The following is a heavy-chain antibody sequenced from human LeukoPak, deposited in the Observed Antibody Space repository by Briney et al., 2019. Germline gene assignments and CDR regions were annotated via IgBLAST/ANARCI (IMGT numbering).Heavy chain of an antibody. J-gene: IGHJ5*02. CDR1: GGSFSGYY. CDR3: ARGSPSHYGSGSYYTWWFDP. Sequence: PSETLSLTCAVYGGSFSGYYWSWIRQPPGKGLEWMGEINHSGSTNYNPSLKSRVTISVDTSKNQFSLKLSSATAADTAVYYCARGSPSHYGSGSYYTWWFDPWGQGTLVTVSS. D-gene: IGHD3-10*01. CDR2: INHSGST. V-gene: IGHV4-34*01.